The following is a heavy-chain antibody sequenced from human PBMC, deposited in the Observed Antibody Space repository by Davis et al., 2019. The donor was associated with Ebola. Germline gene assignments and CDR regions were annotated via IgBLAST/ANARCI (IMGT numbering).Heavy chain of an antibody. J-gene: IGHJ6*02. V-gene: IGHV4-30-4*01. CDR3: ARQGDAQYGYNYYGMDV. CDR1: GGSISSGDYY. CDR2: IYYSGST. D-gene: IGHD3-10*01. Sequence: MPSETLSLTCTVSGGSISSGDYYWSWIRQPPGKGLEWIGYIYYSGSTYYNPSLKSRVTISVDTSKNQLSLKLSSVTAADTAVYYCARQGDAQYGYNYYGMDVWGQGTTVTVSS.